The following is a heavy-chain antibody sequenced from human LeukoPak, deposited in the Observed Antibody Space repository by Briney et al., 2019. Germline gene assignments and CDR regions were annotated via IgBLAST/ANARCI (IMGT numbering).Heavy chain of an antibody. J-gene: IGHJ4*02. Sequence: PGGSLRLSCAASGFTFSSYSMNWVRQAPGKGLEWVSSISTSSTYIYYAGSVKGRFTISRDNAKNSLYLQMNSLRAEDTAVYYCARDPPFIIGTTFLDYWGQGTLVTVSS. CDR2: ISTSSTYI. D-gene: IGHD1-20*01. CDR3: ARDPPFIIGTTFLDY. CDR1: GFTFSSYS. V-gene: IGHV3-21*01.